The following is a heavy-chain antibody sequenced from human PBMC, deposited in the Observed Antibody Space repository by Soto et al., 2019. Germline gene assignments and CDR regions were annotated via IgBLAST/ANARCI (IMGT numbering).Heavy chain of an antibody. D-gene: IGHD3-10*01. CDR3: ARVVRGESHYFGMDV. CDR1: GASISSSSYY. CDR2: TYYSGST. V-gene: IGHV4-39*01. J-gene: IGHJ6*02. Sequence: QLQLQESGPGLVKPSETLSLTCTVSGASISSSSYYWAWIRQPPGKGLEWIGTTYYSGSTYYNPSLKSRVTISIDRSNNQFSLKVTSVTAADTAVYYCARVVRGESHYFGMDVWGQGTTVTVSS.